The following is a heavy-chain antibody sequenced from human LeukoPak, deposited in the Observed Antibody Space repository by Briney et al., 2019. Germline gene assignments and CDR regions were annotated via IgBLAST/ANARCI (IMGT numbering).Heavy chain of an antibody. CDR1: GFTFSSYE. J-gene: IGHJ6*03. Sequence: GGSLRLSCAASGFTFSSYEMNWVRQAPGKGLEWVSYISSSGSTIYYADSVKGRFTISRDNAKNSLYLQMNSLRAEDTAVYYCARNPNYGDYYYYYYMDVWGKGTTVTVSS. V-gene: IGHV3-48*03. CDR2: ISSSGSTI. D-gene: IGHD4-17*01. CDR3: ARNPNYGDYYYYYYMDV.